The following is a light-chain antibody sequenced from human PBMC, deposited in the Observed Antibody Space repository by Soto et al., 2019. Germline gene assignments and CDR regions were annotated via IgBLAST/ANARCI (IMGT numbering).Light chain of an antibody. J-gene: IGKJ4*01. CDR2: AAS. CDR3: QQSYSTPLT. CDR1: QGIRSD. Sequence: DIRMTQSPSYLSASVRDKATISCRASQGIRSDLSWYQQSPGRAPNLLIYAASGLQSGVPSRFSGSGSGTDFTLTISSLQPEDFATYYCQQSYSTPLTFGGGTKVDI. V-gene: IGKV1-39*01.